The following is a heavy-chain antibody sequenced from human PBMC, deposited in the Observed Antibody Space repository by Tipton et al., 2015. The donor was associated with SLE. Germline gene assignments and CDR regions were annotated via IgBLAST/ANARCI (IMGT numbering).Heavy chain of an antibody. CDR1: GFTFSSYE. CDR2: ITSAGAI. Sequence: SLRLSCATSGFTFSSYEMIWVRQAPGKGLEWVSSITSAGAIYYADSVKDRFAISRDNGKNTLYLQMDSLRAEDTAVYYCASGLLTDFDYWGQGTLVTVSS. CDR3: ASGLLTDFDY. V-gene: IGHV3-48*03. J-gene: IGHJ4*02. D-gene: IGHD3-9*01.